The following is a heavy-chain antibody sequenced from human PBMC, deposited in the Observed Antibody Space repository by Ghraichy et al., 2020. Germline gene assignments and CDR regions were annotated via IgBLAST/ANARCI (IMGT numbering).Heavy chain of an antibody. J-gene: IGHJ5*02. V-gene: IGHV4-30-2*01. Sequence: SETLSLTCAVSGGSISSGGYSWSWMRQPPGKDLEWIGYSDHSGSTYYNPSLKSRVTISVDRSKNQFSLKLSSGTAAGTAVYYCARAPMPLGTEDWFDPWGQGPLVTVSP. CDR3: ARAPMPLGTEDWFDP. CDR2: SDHSGST. D-gene: IGHD1-7*01. CDR1: GGSISSGGYS.